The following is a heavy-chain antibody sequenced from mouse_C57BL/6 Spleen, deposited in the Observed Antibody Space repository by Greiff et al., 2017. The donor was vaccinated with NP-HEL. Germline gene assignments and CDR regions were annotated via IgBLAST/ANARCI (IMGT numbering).Heavy chain of an antibody. CDR2: IDPSDSYT. CDR1: GYTFTSYW. J-gene: IGHJ2*01. D-gene: IGHD3-3*01. V-gene: IGHV1-69*01. Sequence: QVQLKQPGAELVMPGASVKLSCKASGYTFTSYWMHWVKQRPGQGLEWIGEIDPSDSYTNYNQKFKGKSTLTVDKSSSTAYMQLSSLTSEDSAVYYCAAGDADYWGQGTTLTVSS. CDR3: AAGDADY.